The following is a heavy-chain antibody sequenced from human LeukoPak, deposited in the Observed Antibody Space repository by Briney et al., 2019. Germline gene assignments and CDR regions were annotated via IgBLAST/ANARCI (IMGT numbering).Heavy chain of an antibody. D-gene: IGHD3-22*01. Sequence: GGSLRLSCAASGFTFSSYCMTWVRQAPGKGLEWVANIKQDGSQKFYLDSVRGRFTISRDNAKESLFLQMNSLRAEDTAVYYCARHYDSPAYSLDYWGQGTLVTVPS. J-gene: IGHJ4*02. CDR1: GFTFSSYC. CDR3: ARHYDSPAYSLDY. V-gene: IGHV3-7*01. CDR2: IKQDGSQK.